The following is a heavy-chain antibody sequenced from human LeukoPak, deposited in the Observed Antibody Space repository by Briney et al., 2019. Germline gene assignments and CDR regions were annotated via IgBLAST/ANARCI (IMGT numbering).Heavy chain of an antibody. J-gene: IGHJ6*02. CDR1: GGTFSSYA. CDR2: IIPIFGIA. D-gene: IGHD3-3*01. V-gene: IGHV1-69*04. Sequence: SVKVSCKASGGTFSSYAISWVRQAPGQGLEWMGRIIPIFGIANYAQKFQGRVTITADKSTSTAYMELSSPRSEDTAVYYCAGPFGVVSPEDYYGMDVWGQGTTVTVSS. CDR3: AGPFGVVSPEDYYGMDV.